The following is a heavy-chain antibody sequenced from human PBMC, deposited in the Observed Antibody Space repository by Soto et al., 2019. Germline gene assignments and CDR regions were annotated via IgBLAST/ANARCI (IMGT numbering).Heavy chain of an antibody. CDR1: GYTFTSYA. V-gene: IGHV1-3*01. D-gene: IGHD4-4*01. J-gene: IGHJ6*02. CDR2: INAGNGNT. Sequence: QVQLVQSGAEVKKPGASVKVSCKASGYTFTSYAMHWVRQAPGQRLEWMGWINAGNGNTKYSQKFQGRVTITRDTSASTAYMXLSSLRSXXXAVXYCASSYSNYALIXYYYYGMDVWGQGTTVTVSS. CDR3: ASSYSNYALIXYYYYGMDV.